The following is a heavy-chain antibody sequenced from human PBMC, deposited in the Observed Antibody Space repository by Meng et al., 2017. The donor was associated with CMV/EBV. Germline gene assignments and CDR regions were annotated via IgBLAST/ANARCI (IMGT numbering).Heavy chain of an antibody. Sequence: GESLKISCAASGFTFSSYWMHWVRQAPGKGLVWVSRINSDGSSTSYADSVKGRFTISRDNAKNTLYLQMNSPRAEDTAVYYCARAPASYQPAGGMDVWGQGTTVTVSS. V-gene: IGHV3-74*01. D-gene: IGHD2-2*01. CDR2: INSDGSST. CDR3: ARAPASYQPAGGMDV. CDR1: GFTFSSYW. J-gene: IGHJ6*02.